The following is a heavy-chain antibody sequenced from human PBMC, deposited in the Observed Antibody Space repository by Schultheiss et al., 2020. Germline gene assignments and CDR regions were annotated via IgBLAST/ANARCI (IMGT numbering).Heavy chain of an antibody. V-gene: IGHV3-21*01. CDR3: ARGRKVGATRLPYY. J-gene: IGHJ4*02. D-gene: IGHD1-26*01. CDR1: GFTFSSYA. CDR2: ISSSSSYI. Sequence: ESLKISCAASGFTFSSYAMHWVRQAPGKGLEWVSSISSSSSYIYYADSVKGRFTISSDNAKNSLYLQMNSLRAEDTAVYYCARGRKVGATRLPYYWGKGTLVTVSS.